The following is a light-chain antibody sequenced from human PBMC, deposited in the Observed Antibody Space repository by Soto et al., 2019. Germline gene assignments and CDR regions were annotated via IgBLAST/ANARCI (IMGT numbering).Light chain of an antibody. J-gene: IGKJ4*01. Sequence: EIVMTQSPATLSVSPGESAALSCRASQNVGINLGWYRQKPGQAPRLLIYGASTRAAGVPARFSGSGSGTEITLATSSLQCEDFAVYHGQQSRNWAPGRLTFGGGTKVEI. CDR3: QQSRNWAPGRLT. CDR2: GAS. V-gene: IGKV3-15*01. CDR1: QNVGIN.